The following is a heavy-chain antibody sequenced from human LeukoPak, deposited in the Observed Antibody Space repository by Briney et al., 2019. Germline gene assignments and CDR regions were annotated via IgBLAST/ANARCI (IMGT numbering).Heavy chain of an antibody. D-gene: IGHD4-17*01. CDR1: GGSLSGYY. Sequence: SETLSFTCAVSGGSLSGYYWSWIRQSPGKGLEWMGDIHHDGRTKYKSSFKSRVTIFLDSSKNEVSLRLSPVTPADTALYFCARDAVPRDYGDTDNAYDLWGQGTMVTVAP. J-gene: IGHJ3*01. V-gene: IGHV4-34*01. CDR3: ARDAVPRDYGDTDNAYDL. CDR2: IHHDGRT.